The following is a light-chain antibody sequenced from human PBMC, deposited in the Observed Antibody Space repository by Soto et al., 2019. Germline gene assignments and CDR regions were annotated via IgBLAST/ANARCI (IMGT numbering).Light chain of an antibody. V-gene: IGKV1-39*01. CDR3: QQSSSASWT. CDR1: QSVSSY. Sequence: DIQITQSPSSLSASIGDRVTITCRASQSVSSYLNWYQQKPGKAPELLIYAVSTLRSGVPLRFSGSGSGTDFTLTISSLQPEDFATYYCQQSSSASWTFGQGTKVDIK. J-gene: IGKJ1*01. CDR2: AVS.